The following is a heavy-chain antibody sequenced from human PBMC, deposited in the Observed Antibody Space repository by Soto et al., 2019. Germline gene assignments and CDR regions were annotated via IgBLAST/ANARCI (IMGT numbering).Heavy chain of an antibody. J-gene: IGHJ6*02. V-gene: IGHV3-30-3*01. CDR2: ISFDGSSR. CDR3: ARGTVTTRRYYGMDV. D-gene: IGHD4-17*01. Sequence: QVQLVESGGGVVQPGRSLRLSCAASEFTFSNYAMHWVRQAPGKGLEWVALISFDGSSRYYADSVKGRFTISRDNSKNTRDLQMNSLRAEDTAVYYCARGTVTTRRYYGMDVWGQRTTVTVSS. CDR1: EFTFSNYA.